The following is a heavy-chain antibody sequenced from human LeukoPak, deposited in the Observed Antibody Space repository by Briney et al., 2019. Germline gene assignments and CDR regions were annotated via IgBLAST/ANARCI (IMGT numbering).Heavy chain of an antibody. CDR2: ISGSGGST. CDR3: AKSSGYSSSWYAEYFQH. CDR1: GFTFSSYA. V-gene: IGHV3-23*01. D-gene: IGHD6-13*01. J-gene: IGHJ1*01. Sequence: GGSLRLSCAASGFTFSSYAMSWVRQAPGKGLEWVSAISGSGGSTYYADSVKGRFTISRDNSKNTLYLQMNSLRAEDTAVYYCAKSSGYSSSWYAEYFQHWGQGTLVTVSS.